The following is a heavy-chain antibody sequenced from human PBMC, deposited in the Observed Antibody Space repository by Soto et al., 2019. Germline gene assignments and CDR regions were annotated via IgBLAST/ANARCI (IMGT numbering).Heavy chain of an antibody. CDR1: GGSISSSSYY. V-gene: IGHV4-39*01. D-gene: IGHD4-17*01. Sequence: QLQLQESGPGLVKPSETLSLTCTVSGGSISSSSYYWGWIRQPPGKGLEWIGSIYYSGSTYYNPSLKSRVTISVDTSKNQFSLKLSSVTAADTAVYYCARIFYGDYANSEWYFDLWGRGTLVTVSS. CDR3: ARIFYGDYANSEWYFDL. J-gene: IGHJ2*01. CDR2: IYYSGST.